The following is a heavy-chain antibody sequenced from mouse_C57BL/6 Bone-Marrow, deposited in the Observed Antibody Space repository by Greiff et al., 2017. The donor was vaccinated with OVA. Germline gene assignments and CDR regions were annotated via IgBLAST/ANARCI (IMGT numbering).Heavy chain of an antibody. CDR2: IYPGDGDT. D-gene: IGHD4-1*01. J-gene: IGHJ2*01. Sequence: VQRVESGPELVKPGASVKISCKASGYAFSSSWMNWVKQRPGKGLEWIGRIYPGDGDTNYNGKFKGKATLTADKSSSTAYMQLSSLTSEDSAVYFCARGDWDDGYWGQGTTLTVSS. V-gene: IGHV1-82*01. CDR1: GYAFSSSW. CDR3: ARGDWDDGY.